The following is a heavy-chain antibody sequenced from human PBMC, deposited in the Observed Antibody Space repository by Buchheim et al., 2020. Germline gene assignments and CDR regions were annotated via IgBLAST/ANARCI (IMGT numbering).Heavy chain of an antibody. D-gene: IGHD2-15*01. CDR1: GGSISSSSYY. J-gene: IGHJ3*02. V-gene: IGHV4-39*01. CDR2: IYYSGST. Sequence: QLQLQESGPGLVKPSETLSLTCTVSGGSISSSSYYWGWIRQPPGKGLEWIGSIYYSGSTYYNPSLKSRVTISVDTSKNQFSLKLSSVTAADTAVYYCARRNWRSGGSGDAFDIWGQGT. CDR3: ARRNWRSGGSGDAFDI.